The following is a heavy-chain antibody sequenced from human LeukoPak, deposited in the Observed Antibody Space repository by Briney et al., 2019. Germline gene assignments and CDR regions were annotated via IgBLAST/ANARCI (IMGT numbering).Heavy chain of an antibody. CDR1: GGSISSSSYY. CDR2: IYYSGST. CDR3: ARARQQLVPLWFDP. Sequence: KTSETLSLTCTVSGGSISSSSYYWGWIRQPPGKGLEWIGSIYYSGSTYYNPSLKSRVTISVDTSKNQFSLKLSSVTAADTAVYYCARARQQLVPLWFDPWGQGTLVTVSS. D-gene: IGHD6-13*01. V-gene: IGHV4-39*07. J-gene: IGHJ5*02.